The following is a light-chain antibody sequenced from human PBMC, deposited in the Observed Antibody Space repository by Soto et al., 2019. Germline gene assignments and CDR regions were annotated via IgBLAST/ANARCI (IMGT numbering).Light chain of an antibody. CDR2: KAS. V-gene: IGKV1-5*03. CDR3: LQYHSDWT. J-gene: IGKJ1*01. Sequence: DILMTQSPSTLSASVGDTVAITCRASQTISSWVAWYQQKPGRAPKLLIYKASSLESGVPSRFSGSGSGTEFTLTISSVQPEDFATYHCLQYHSDWTFGQGTKVDIK. CDR1: QTISSW.